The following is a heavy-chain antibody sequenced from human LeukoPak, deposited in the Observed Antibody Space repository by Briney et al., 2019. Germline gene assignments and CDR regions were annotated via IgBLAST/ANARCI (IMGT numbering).Heavy chain of an antibody. CDR3: AKRSSLGGAFDY. V-gene: IGHV3-23*01. CDR2: ITGNGDGT. D-gene: IGHD3-16*01. CDR1: GFTFSNYG. Sequence: PGGSLRLSCVVSGFTFSNYGMSWVRQAPGKGLEWVSAITGNGDGTYYADSVKGRFTISRDNSKNTLHLHVNTLRVDDTAVYYCAKRSSLGGAFDYWGQGTLVTVSS. J-gene: IGHJ4*02.